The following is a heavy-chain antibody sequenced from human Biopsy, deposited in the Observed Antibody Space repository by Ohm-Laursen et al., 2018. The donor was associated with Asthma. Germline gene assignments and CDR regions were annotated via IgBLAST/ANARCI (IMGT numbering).Heavy chain of an antibody. V-gene: IGHV3-33*07. CDR2: IWYDGGYK. J-gene: IGHJ6*02. D-gene: IGHD1-1*01. CDR3: ARDLGTTRMDV. CDR1: GFAVSRDY. Sequence: SLRLSCAASGFAVSRDYMFWVRQAPGKGLEWVAVIWYDGGYKDNADSVKGRFTISRDNSKNMLYLQMNSLRAEGTAVYYCARDLGTTRMDVWGLGTTVTVAS.